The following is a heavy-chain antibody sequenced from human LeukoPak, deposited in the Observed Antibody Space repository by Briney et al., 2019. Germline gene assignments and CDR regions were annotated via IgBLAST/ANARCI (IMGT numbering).Heavy chain of an antibody. CDR3: ATRAPSKDTAMVYPRGDWFDP. Sequence: ASVKVSCKVSGYTLTELSMHWVRQAPGKGLEWMGGFDPEDGETIYAQKFQGRVTMTEDTSTDTAYMELSSLRSEDTAVYYCATRAPSKDTAMVYPRGDWFDPWGQGTLVTVSP. J-gene: IGHJ5*02. CDR2: FDPEDGET. CDR1: GYTLTELS. D-gene: IGHD5-18*01. V-gene: IGHV1-24*01.